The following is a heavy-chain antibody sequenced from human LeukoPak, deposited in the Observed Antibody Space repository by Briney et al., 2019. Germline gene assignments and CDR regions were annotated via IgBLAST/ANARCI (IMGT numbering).Heavy chain of an antibody. J-gene: IGHJ4*02. CDR1: GGSISSDNYY. Sequence: PSETLSLTCTVSGGSISSDNYYWSWIRQPLGKGLEWLGSVSYSGGTFHNPSVKSRVTISVDTSKSQFSLILNSVTAADTAVYYCARHSYISGWSLDYFDYWGQGTLVTVSS. CDR2: VSYSGGT. V-gene: IGHV4-39*01. D-gene: IGHD6-19*01. CDR3: ARHSYISGWSLDYFDY.